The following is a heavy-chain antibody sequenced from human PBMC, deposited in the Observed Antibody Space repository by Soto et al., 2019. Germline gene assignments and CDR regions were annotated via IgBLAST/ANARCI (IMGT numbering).Heavy chain of an antibody. CDR1: GYTFTSYA. Sequence: QVQLVQSGAEVKKPGASVKVSCKASGYTFTSYAMHWVRQAPGQRLEWMGWINAGNGNTKYSQKFQGRVTITRDTSASTADMELSSLRSEDTAVYYCARDHSSSWYTNWFDPWGQGTLLTVSS. CDR3: ARDHSSSWYTNWFDP. J-gene: IGHJ5*02. CDR2: INAGNGNT. V-gene: IGHV1-3*01. D-gene: IGHD6-13*01.